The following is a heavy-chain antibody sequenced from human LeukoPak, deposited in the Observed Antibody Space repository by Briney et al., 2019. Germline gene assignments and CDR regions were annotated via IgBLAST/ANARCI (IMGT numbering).Heavy chain of an antibody. V-gene: IGHV4-59*02. CDR1: GGTVSSYN. D-gene: IGHD3-10*01. J-gene: IGHJ2*01. CDR3: ARGISYYYSLWYFDL. Sequence: SDPPHLSYTVSGGTVSSYNWSWIRHPPGKGMERIGNIYYSGSTNYNPSLQSRVTISVDTSKNQFSLKLSSVTAADTAVYYCARGISYYYSLWYFDLWGRGTLVTVSS. CDR2: IYYSGST.